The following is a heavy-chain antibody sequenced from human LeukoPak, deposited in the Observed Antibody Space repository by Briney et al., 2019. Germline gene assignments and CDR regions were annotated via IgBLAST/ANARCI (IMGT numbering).Heavy chain of an antibody. V-gene: IGHV5-51*01. CDR1: GYSFTSYW. D-gene: IGHD6-13*01. Sequence: GESLKISCKGSGYSFTSYWIGWVRQMPGKGLEWMGIIYPGDSDTRYSPSFQGQVTISADKSISTAYLRWSSLKASDTAMYYCARNRGYSSSPAGYWFDPWGQGTLVTVSS. CDR3: ARNRGYSSSPAGYWFDP. J-gene: IGHJ5*02. CDR2: IYPGDSDT.